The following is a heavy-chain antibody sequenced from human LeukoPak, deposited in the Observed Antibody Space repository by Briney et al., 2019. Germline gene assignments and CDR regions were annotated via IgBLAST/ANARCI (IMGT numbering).Heavy chain of an antibody. Sequence: PSETLSLTCTISGGSISSYYWSWIRQPPGKGLEWIAYISDIGSINYNPSLKSRVTISLDTSKNQFSLKLSSVTAADTAVYYCAGHHPRNTVDFWGQGTLVTVSS. CDR2: ISDIGSI. CDR3: AGHHPRNTVDF. D-gene: IGHD2/OR15-2a*01. J-gene: IGHJ4*02. CDR1: GGSISSYY. V-gene: IGHV4-59*08.